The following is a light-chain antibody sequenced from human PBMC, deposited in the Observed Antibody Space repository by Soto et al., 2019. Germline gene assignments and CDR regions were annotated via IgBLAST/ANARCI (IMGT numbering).Light chain of an antibody. Sequence: QSALTQPPSVSGSPGQSVTISCTGTSSDVGSYNRVSWYQQPPGTAPKLMIYEDSNRPSGVPDRFSGSKSGNTASLTISGLQAEDEADYYCNSYTSSSTYVFGTGTRSPS. CDR3: NSYTSSSTYV. J-gene: IGLJ1*01. CDR1: SSDVGSYNR. CDR2: EDS. V-gene: IGLV2-18*02.